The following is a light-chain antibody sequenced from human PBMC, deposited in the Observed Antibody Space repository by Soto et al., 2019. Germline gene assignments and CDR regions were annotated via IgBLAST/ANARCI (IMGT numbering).Light chain of an antibody. CDR1: QSISSW. CDR3: QQYNSYSRT. V-gene: IGKV1-5*01. J-gene: IGKJ1*01. CDR2: DAS. Sequence: IQMTQSPPTLSAYVGQRVTTTCRASQSISSWLAWYQQKKGKAPKLLIYDASSLESGVPSRFSGSGYGTEVTLTISSLQTDDFATYYCQQYNSYSRTFGQGTKVDIK.